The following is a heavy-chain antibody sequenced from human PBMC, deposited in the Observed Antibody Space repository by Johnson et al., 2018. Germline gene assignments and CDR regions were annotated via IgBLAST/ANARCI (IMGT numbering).Heavy chain of an antibody. Sequence: VQLVESGGAVVQPGGSLRLSCIASGFTFSSYDMHWVRQAIGKGLEWVSTIGTAGDTYYPGSVKGRFTISRDTAKNSLYLQMNSLRAGATAVYYCARGPFMGGFDIWGQGTMVTVSS. CDR2: IGTAGDT. V-gene: IGHV3-13*01. CDR1: GFTFSSYD. D-gene: IGHD2-15*01. J-gene: IGHJ3*02. CDR3: ARGPFMGGFDI.